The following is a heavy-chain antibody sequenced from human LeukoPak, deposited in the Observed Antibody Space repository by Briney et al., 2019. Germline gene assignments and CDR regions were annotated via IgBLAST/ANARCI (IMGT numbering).Heavy chain of an antibody. CDR3: AGETFAITMVRGVILHY. V-gene: IGHV1-69*04. J-gene: IGHJ4*02. Sequence: SVKVSCKASGGTFSSYAISWVRQAPGQGLEWMGRIIPIFGIANYAQKFQGRVTITADKSASTAYMELSSLRSEDTAVYYCAGETFAITMVRGVILHYWGQGTLVTVSS. D-gene: IGHD3-10*01. CDR1: GGTFSSYA. CDR2: IIPIFGIA.